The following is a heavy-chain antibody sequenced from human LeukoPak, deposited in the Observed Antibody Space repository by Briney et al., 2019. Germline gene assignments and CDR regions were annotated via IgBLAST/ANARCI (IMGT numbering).Heavy chain of an antibody. CDR2: IKQDGSEK. J-gene: IGHJ3*02. V-gene: IGHV3-7*01. Sequence: GGSLRLSCAASGLTFSSYRMSWVRQAPGKGLEWVANIKQDGSEKHYVDSVTGRFTISRDNTKNSLYLQMNSLRADDTAVYYCARDLAGPPQEAFDIWGQGTMVTASS. CDR1: GLTFSSYR. CDR3: ARDLAGPPQEAFDI.